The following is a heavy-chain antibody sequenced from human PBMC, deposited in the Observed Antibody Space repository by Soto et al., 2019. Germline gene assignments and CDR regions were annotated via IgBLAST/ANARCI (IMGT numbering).Heavy chain of an antibody. J-gene: IGHJ4*02. Sequence: VQLEQSGPEMKTPGASVKVSCRASGIIFNTYGVNWVRQAPGQGLEWMGWISAYDGKTDYQRKFQGRLTLTTDTSTNTGSMELRSLGSDDTAVYFCATSGDSRWFFDFWGQGTQVSVSS. D-gene: IGHD6-13*01. CDR1: GIIFNTYG. CDR2: ISAYDGKT. CDR3: ATSGDSRWFFDF. V-gene: IGHV1-18*01.